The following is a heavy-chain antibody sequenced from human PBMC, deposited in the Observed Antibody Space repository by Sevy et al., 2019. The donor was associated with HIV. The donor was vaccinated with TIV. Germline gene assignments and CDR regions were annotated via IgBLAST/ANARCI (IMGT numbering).Heavy chain of an antibody. J-gene: IGHJ4*02. D-gene: IGHD3-10*01. Sequence: SETLSLTCAVYGGSFSGYYWSWIRQPPGKGLEWIGEINHSGSTNYNPTLKSRVTISVDTSKNQFSLKLSSVTAADTAVYYCARGPKAGGLLWFRELLASGGFDYWGQGTLVTVSS. V-gene: IGHV4-34*01. CDR1: GGSFSGYY. CDR2: INHSGST. CDR3: ARGPKAGGLLWFRELLASGGFDY.